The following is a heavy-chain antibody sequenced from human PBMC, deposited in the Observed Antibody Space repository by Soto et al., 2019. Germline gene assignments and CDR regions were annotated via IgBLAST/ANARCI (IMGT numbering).Heavy chain of an antibody. J-gene: IGHJ5*02. D-gene: IGHD3-22*01. CDR3: ARDNRSFITTNWFDP. V-gene: IGHV4-34*01. CDR2: INHSGGT. Sequence: GSLRLSCAGSGFNFSDHYMSWIRQPPGTGLEWIGEINHSGGTNYNPSLKSRVTISVDTSKNQFSLKLTSVTAADTAVYYCARDNRSFITTNWFDPWGQGTLVTVSS. CDR1: GFNFSDHY.